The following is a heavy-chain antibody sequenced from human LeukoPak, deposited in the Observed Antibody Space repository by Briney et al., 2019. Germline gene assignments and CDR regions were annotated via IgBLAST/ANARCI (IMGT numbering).Heavy chain of an antibody. CDR1: GFTFDDYG. D-gene: IGHD1-26*01. CDR3: ARGGDYSGWFDP. Sequence: GGSLRLSCAASGFTFDDYGMSWVRQAPGKGLEWVSGINWNGGSTGYADSVKGRFTISRDNAKNSLYLQMNYLRAEDTAVYYCARGGDYSGWFDPWGRGTLVTVSS. J-gene: IGHJ5*02. CDR2: INWNGGST. V-gene: IGHV3-20*04.